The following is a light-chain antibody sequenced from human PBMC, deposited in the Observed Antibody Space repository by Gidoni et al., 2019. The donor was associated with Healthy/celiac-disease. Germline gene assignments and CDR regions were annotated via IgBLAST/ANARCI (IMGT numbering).Light chain of an antibody. CDR2: SNN. Sequence: QSVLTQPPSASGTPGQRFTIPCSGSSSNIGSNTVNWYQQLPGTAPNLLIYSNNQRPSGVPDRFSGSKSGTSASLAISGLQSEDEADYYCAAWDDSLNGLWVFGGGTKLTVL. CDR1: SSNIGSNT. V-gene: IGLV1-44*01. J-gene: IGLJ3*02. CDR3: AAWDDSLNGLWV.